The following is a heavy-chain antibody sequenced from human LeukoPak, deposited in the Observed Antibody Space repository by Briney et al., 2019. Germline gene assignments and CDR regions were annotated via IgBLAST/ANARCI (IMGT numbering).Heavy chain of an antibody. CDR2: IYYSGST. CDR3: ARDYGDYGDAFDI. CDR1: GGSISSYY. Sequence: SETLSLTCTVSGGSISSYYWSWIRQPPGKGLERIGYIYYSGSTNYNPSLKSRVTISVDTSKNQFSLKLSSVTAADTAVYYCARDYGDYGDAFDIWGQGTMVTVSS. D-gene: IGHD4-17*01. V-gene: IGHV4-59*12. J-gene: IGHJ3*02.